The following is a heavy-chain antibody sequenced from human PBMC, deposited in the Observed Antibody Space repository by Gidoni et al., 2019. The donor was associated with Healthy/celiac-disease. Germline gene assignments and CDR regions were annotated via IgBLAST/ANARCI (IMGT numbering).Heavy chain of an antibody. CDR2: IYTSGST. CDR3: ARVQSVIAVAGADPHGFGYYGMDV. V-gene: IGHV4-4*07. J-gene: IGHJ6*02. D-gene: IGHD6-19*01. CDR1: GGSISSYY. Sequence: QVQLQESGPGLVKPSETLSLTCTVSGGSISSYYRSWIRQPAGKGLEWIGRIYTSGSTNYNPSLKSRVTMSVDTSKNQFSLKLSSVTAADTAVYYCARVQSVIAVAGADPHGFGYYGMDVWGQGTTVTVSS.